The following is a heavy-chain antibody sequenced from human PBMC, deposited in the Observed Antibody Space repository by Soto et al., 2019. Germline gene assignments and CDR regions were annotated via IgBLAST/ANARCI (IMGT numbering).Heavy chain of an antibody. J-gene: IGHJ4*02. D-gene: IGHD6-13*01. CDR2: LSDSGDSI. CDR3: AKVSSSWYAGFFDL. CDR1: GFTFSSHA. Sequence: EVPLLESGGGLVQPGRSLRLSCTASGFTFSSHAMTWVRQAPGKGLEWVSGLSDSGDSIYYADSVKGQFTIYRDNSMNTLYLQMNTLRVEDTAVYYCAKVSSSWYAGFFDLWGQGTLVTVSS. V-gene: IGHV3-23*01.